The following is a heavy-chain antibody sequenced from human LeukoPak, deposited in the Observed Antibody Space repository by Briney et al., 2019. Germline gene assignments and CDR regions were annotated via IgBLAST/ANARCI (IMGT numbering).Heavy chain of an antibody. CDR1: GGSCSGYY. Sequence: SETLSLTCAGYGGSCSGYYWSWIRQPPGKGLEWIGEINHSGSTNYNPSLKSRVTISVDTSKNQFSLKLSSVTAADTAVYYCARGLPYDYVWGSYRYKEGGFDYWGQGTLVTVSS. CDR2: INHSGST. J-gene: IGHJ4*02. V-gene: IGHV4-34*01. CDR3: ARGLPYDYVWGSYRYKEGGFDY. D-gene: IGHD3-16*02.